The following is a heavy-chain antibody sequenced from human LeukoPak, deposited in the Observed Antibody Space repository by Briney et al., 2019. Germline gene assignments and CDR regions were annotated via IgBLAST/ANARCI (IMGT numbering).Heavy chain of an antibody. Sequence: ASVKVSCKASGYTFTGYYMNWARQAPGQGLEWMGWINPNSGGTNYAQKFQGRVTMTRDTSISTAYMELSRLRSDDTAVYYCATNYYDSSGYLWGQGTLVTVSS. D-gene: IGHD3-22*01. CDR1: GYTFTGYY. J-gene: IGHJ4*02. CDR3: ATNYYDSSGYL. V-gene: IGHV1-2*02. CDR2: INPNSGGT.